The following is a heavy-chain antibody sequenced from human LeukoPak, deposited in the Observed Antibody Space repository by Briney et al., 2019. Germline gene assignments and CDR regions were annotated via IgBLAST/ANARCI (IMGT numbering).Heavy chain of an antibody. Sequence: RGGSVKVSCKASGGTFSSYAISWVRQAPGQGLEWMGGIIPIFGTANYAQKFQGRVTITADESTSTAYMELSSLRSEDTAVYYCARMVVPAATNNWFDPWGQGTLVTVSS. D-gene: IGHD2-2*01. CDR1: GGTFSSYA. CDR2: IIPIFGTA. CDR3: ARMVVPAATNNWFDP. V-gene: IGHV1-69*13. J-gene: IGHJ5*02.